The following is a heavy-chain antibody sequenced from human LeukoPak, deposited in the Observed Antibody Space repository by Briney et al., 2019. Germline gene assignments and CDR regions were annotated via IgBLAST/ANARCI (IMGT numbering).Heavy chain of an antibody. CDR1: AVSISRHF. CDR3: AREYDY. V-gene: IGHV4-59*11. J-gene: IGHJ4*01. Sequence: PSETLSLTCNFSAVSISRHFWSWIRQTPKKGLEWLGCVFSSGSTNYNPSLKSRITISLDTSKHQFSLTLNSVTAADTAVYYCAREYDYWSLGTLVTVSS. CDR2: VFSSGST.